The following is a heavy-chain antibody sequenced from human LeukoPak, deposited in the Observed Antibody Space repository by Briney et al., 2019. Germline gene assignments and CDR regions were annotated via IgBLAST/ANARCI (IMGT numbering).Heavy chain of an antibody. V-gene: IGHV3-53*01. Sequence: GGSLRLSCAASGFTVSSNYMGWVRQAPGKGLEWVSVIYSGGFTSYADSVKGRFTISRDSSKNTLYLQMNSLRAEDTAVYYCYGIRLVDGFDIWGQRTMVIVSS. CDR3: YGIRLVDGFDI. CDR1: GFTVSSNY. D-gene: IGHD3-16*01. J-gene: IGHJ3*02. CDR2: IYSGGFT.